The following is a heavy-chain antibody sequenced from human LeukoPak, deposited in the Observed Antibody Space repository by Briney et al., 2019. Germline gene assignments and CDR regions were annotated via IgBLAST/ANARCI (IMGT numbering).Heavy chain of an antibody. CDR3: ALLAVASDFDY. D-gene: IGHD6-19*01. V-gene: IGHV3-48*03. J-gene: IGHJ4*02. Sequence: GGSLRLSCAASGFMFSSYEMYWVRQAPGKGLEWVSYISSGASTMYYANSVKGRFTISRDNAKNSLFLQMNSLRAEDTAVYYCALLAVASDFDYWGQGTLVTVS. CDR2: ISSGASTM. CDR1: GFMFSSYE.